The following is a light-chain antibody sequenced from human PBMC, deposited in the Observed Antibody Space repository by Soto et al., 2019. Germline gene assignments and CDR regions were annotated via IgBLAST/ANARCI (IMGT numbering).Light chain of an antibody. Sequence: EIVLTQSPATLSVSPGERATLYCRASQTISNYLSWYQQKPGQSPRLLIFDTSNRATGIPARFSGSGSGTDFSLTISSLEPEDFAVYYCQQRSSWPAFGQGTKVEIK. J-gene: IGKJ1*01. CDR1: QTISNY. V-gene: IGKV3-11*01. CDR2: DTS. CDR3: QQRSSWPA.